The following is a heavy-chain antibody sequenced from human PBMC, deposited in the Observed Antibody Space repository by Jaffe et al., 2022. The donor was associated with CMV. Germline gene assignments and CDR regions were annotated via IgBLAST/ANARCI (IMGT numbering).Heavy chain of an antibody. D-gene: IGHD5-18*01. CDR2: IYYSGST. CDR1: GGSISSYY. Sequence: QVQLQESGPGLVKPSETLSLTCTVSGGSISSYYWSWIRQPPGKGLEWIGYIYYSGSTNYNPSLKSRVTISVDTSKNQFSLKLSSVTAADTAVYYCARGEGYSSVPTPYYYYMDVWGKGTTVTVSS. V-gene: IGHV4-59*01. J-gene: IGHJ6*03. CDR3: ARGEGYSSVPTPYYYYMDV.